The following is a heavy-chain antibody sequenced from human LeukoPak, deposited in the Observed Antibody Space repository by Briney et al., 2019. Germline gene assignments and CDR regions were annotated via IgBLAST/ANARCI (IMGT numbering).Heavy chain of an antibody. J-gene: IGHJ4*02. CDR2: IVVGSGNT. CDR1: GFTLSSSA. D-gene: IGHD5-12*01. Sequence: ASVKVSCRASGFTLSSSAMQWVRQARGQRLEWMGWIVVGSGNTNYAQKFQERVTITRDMSTSTAYMELSSLRSEDTAVYYCAAYGYSGHDYYFDYWGQGTLVTVSS. V-gene: IGHV1-58*02. CDR3: AAYGYSGHDYYFDY.